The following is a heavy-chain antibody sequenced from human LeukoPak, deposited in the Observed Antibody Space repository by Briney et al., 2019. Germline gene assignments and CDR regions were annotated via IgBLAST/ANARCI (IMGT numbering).Heavy chain of an antibody. CDR2: ISSGGTI. CDR3: AKDLNTRDDY. J-gene: IGHJ4*02. Sequence: GGSLRLSCAASGFIFSNSGMNWVRQAPGKGLEWLSYISSGGTIYYADSVEGRFTISRDNAKNSLYLQMNSLRVEDTAVYYCAKDLNTRDDYWGQGTLVTVSS. CDR1: GFIFSNSG. V-gene: IGHV3-48*04.